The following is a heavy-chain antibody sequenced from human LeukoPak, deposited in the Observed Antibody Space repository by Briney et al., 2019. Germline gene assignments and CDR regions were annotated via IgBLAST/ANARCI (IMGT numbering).Heavy chain of an antibody. J-gene: IGHJ4*02. D-gene: IGHD1-26*01. V-gene: IGHV1-69*05. CDR1: GGTFSSYA. CDR3: ASGSYRTYLGN. Sequence: GASVKVSCKASGGTFSSYAISWGRQAPGQGLEWMGRIIPIFGTANYSQKFQGRVTITTDESTSTAYLELSSLRSEDTAVYYCASGSYRTYLGNWGQGTLVTVSS. CDR2: IIPIFGTA.